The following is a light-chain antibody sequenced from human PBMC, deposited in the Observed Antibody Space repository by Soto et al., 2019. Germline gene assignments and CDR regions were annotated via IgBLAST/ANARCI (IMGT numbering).Light chain of an antibody. CDR2: GNT. Sequence: QSVLTQPPSVSGAPDQRVTISCTGSNSNIGAASDVHWYQQLPGTAPKLLIYGNTKRPSGVPDRFSGSKSGTSASLAITGLQAEDEADYYCQSYDNSLSYVFGTGTKLTVL. J-gene: IGLJ1*01. CDR1: NSNIGAASD. CDR3: QSYDNSLSYV. V-gene: IGLV1-40*01.